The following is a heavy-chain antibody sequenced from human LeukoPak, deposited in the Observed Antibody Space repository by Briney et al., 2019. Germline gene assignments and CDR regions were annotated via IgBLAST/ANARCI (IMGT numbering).Heavy chain of an antibody. CDR3: AISPRGSPQADSWYIDL. CDR2: VYYTGDT. V-gene: IGHV4-59*08. Sequence: SETLSLTCTVSGGSIRSYYWSWIRQPPGKGPEWIGYVYYTGDTNYNPSLKSRVTMSADTSKNQLSLKLNSVTAADTAVYYCAISPRGSPQADSWYIDLWGRGTLVAVSS. D-gene: IGHD1-26*01. CDR1: GGSIRSYY. J-gene: IGHJ2*01.